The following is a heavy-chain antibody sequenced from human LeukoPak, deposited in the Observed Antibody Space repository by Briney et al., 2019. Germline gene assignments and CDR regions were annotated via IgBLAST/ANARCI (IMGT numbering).Heavy chain of an antibody. Sequence: PSETLSLTCTVSGGSISSGDYYWSWIRQPPGKGLEWIGYIYYSGSTYYNPSLKSRVTISVDTSKNQFSLKLSSVTAADTAVYYCARVPDCSSTSCYGAVSFDIWGQGTMVTVSS. V-gene: IGHV4-30-4*01. D-gene: IGHD2-2*01. CDR1: GGSISSGDYY. CDR2: IYYSGST. CDR3: ARVPDCSSTSCYGAVSFDI. J-gene: IGHJ3*02.